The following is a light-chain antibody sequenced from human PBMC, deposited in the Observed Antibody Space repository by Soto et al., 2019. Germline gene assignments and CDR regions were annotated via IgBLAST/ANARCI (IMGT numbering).Light chain of an antibody. Sequence: QSALTQPASVSGSPGQSITISCTGTSSDVGGFNYVSWYQQHPGKVPKLIIYDVTDRPSGISYRFSGSKSGNTASLTISGLQAEDEALYYCSSYTSSSTVVFGAGTQLTVL. J-gene: IGLJ2*01. CDR1: SSDVGGFNY. V-gene: IGLV2-14*03. CDR2: DVT. CDR3: SSYTSSSTVV.